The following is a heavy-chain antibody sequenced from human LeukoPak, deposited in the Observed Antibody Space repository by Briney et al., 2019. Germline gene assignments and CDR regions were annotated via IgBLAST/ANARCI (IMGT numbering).Heavy chain of an antibody. J-gene: IGHJ4*02. CDR1: GFTFSSYW. D-gene: IGHD6-13*01. CDR3: ARDLYRSGREYSSSWYPTSFGY. Sequence: QPGGSLRLSCVASGFTFSSYWMHWVRQDPRKGLVWVSRINGDGRNINYADSVRGRFTISRDNAKNSLYLQMNSLRAEDTAVYYCARDLYRSGREYSSSWYPTSFGYWGQGTLVTVSS. V-gene: IGHV3-74*01. CDR2: INGDGRNI.